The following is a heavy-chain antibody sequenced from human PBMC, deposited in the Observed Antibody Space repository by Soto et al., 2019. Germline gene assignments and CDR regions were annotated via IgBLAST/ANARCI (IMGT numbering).Heavy chain of an antibody. V-gene: IGHV4-34*01. Sequence: QVQLQQWGAGLLKPSETLSLTCAVYGGTFSGYCWSWIRQPPGEGLEWIGEINHSGSTNYNPSLKSRVTISVDTSKNQFSLKLSSVTVADTAVSYCARDLVVPAAIGHKQKNYFDYWGQGTLVTVSS. CDR2: INHSGST. CDR3: ARDLVVPAAIGHKQKNYFDY. D-gene: IGHD2-2*02. J-gene: IGHJ4*02. CDR1: GGTFSGYC.